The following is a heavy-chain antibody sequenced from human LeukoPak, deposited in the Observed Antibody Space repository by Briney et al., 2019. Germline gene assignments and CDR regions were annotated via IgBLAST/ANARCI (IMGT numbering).Heavy chain of an antibody. V-gene: IGHV1-8*01. D-gene: IGHD3-22*01. CDR2: MNPNSGNT. CDR1: GYTFTSYD. CDR3: ARGEWEYYYDSRSLAGGVDY. Sequence: ASVKVSCKASGYTFTSYDINWVRQATGQGLEWMGWMNPNSGNTGYAQKFQGRVTMTRNTSISTAYVELSSLRSEDTAVYYCARGEWEYYYDSRSLAGGVDYWGQGTLVTVSS. J-gene: IGHJ4*02.